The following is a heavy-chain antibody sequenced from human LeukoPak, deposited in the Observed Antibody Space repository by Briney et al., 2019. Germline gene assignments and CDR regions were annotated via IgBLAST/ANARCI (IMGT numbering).Heavy chain of an antibody. Sequence: SQTLSLTCAVSGGSISSGGYSWSWIRQPPGKGLEWIGYIYHSGSTYYNPSLKSRVSISVDRSKNQFSLKLSSVTAADTTVYYCARLVAATGNFDYWGQGTLVTVSS. V-gene: IGHV4-30-2*01. CDR1: GGSISSGGYS. CDR3: ARLVAATGNFDY. J-gene: IGHJ4*02. CDR2: IYHSGST. D-gene: IGHD6-13*01.